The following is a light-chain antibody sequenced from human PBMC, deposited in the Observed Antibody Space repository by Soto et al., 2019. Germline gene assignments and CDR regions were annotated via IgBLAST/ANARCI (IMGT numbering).Light chain of an antibody. CDR3: SSYTSGSTIYV. CDR1: SGDIGGYNY. Sequence: QSALTQPASVSGSPGQSITISCTGTSGDIGGYNYVCWFQQHPGKAPKLMISDVSNRPSGVSNRFSGSKSGNTASLTISGLQAEDEADYYCSSYTSGSTIYVFGTGTKLTVL. J-gene: IGLJ1*01. V-gene: IGLV2-14*01. CDR2: DVS.